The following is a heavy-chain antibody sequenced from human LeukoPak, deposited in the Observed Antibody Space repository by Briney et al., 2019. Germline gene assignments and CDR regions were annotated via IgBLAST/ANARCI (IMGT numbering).Heavy chain of an antibody. J-gene: IGHJ6*02. V-gene: IGHV4-34*01. CDR2: INHSGST. CDR3: ARSLSPAVGGKYYYFYGMDV. Sequence: PSETLSLTCAVYGGSFSGYYWSWIRQPPGKGLEWIGEINHSGSTNYNPSLKSRVTISVDTSKNQFSLKLSSVTAADTAVYYCARSLSPAVGGKYYYFYGMDVWGQGTTVTVSS. CDR1: GGSFSGYY. D-gene: IGHD3-16*01.